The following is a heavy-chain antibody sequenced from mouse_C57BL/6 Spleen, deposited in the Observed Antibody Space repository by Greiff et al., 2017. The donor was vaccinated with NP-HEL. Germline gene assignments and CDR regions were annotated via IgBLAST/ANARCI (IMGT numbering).Heavy chain of an antibody. CDR2: ISAGGSYT. Sequence: EVKLMESGGGLVKPGGSLKLSCAASGFTFSSYAMSWVRQTPEKRLEWVATISAGGSYTYYPDHVKGRFTISRDNAKTHRYLQMSKLKSEDTAMYYCARERRTTVVEGWYFDVGGTGTTVTVSS. D-gene: IGHD1-1*01. CDR1: GFTFSSYA. V-gene: IGHV5-4*01. CDR3: ARERRTTVVEGWYFDV. J-gene: IGHJ1*03.